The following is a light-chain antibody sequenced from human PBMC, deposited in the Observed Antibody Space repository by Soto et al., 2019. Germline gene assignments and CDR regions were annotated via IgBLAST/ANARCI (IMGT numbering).Light chain of an antibody. CDR1: SSDVGSYNL. J-gene: IGLJ1*01. V-gene: IGLV2-23*02. CDR2: EVS. Sequence: QSVLTQPASVSGSPGQSITVSCTGTSSDVGSYNLVSWYQQHPGKAPKLMIYEVSKRPSGVSNRFSGSKSANTASLTISGLQADDEADYYCCPYGGRSTYVFXTGTKVTVL. CDR3: CPYGGRSTYV.